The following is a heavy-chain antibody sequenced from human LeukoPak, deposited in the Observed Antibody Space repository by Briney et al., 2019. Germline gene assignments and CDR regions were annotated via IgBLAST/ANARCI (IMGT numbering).Heavy chain of an antibody. CDR2: IYYTGST. CDR1: GGSISSGDYY. Sequence: SQTLSLTCTVSGGSISSGDYYWSWIRQPPGKGLEWIAYIYYTGSTYYNPSLKSRVAISVDTSKNQFSLKLSSVTAADTAVYYCARAPKAHFIVATFWFAPWGQGTLVTVSS. CDR3: ARAPKAHFIVATFWFAP. D-gene: IGHD5-12*01. V-gene: IGHV4-30-4*01. J-gene: IGHJ5*02.